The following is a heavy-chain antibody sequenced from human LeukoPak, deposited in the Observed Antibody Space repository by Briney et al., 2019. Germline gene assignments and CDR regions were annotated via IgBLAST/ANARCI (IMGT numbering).Heavy chain of an antibody. D-gene: IGHD2-15*01. V-gene: IGHV3-23*01. CDR2: ISGSGGST. CDR3: ARDRPATLGGGGAFDI. Sequence: GGSLRLSCAASGFTFSNYAMSWVRQAPGKGLEWVSAISGSGGSTYYADSVKGRFTISRDNSKNTLYLQMNSLRAEDTAVYYCARDRPATLGGGGAFDIWGQGTMVTVSS. CDR1: GFTFSNYA. J-gene: IGHJ3*02.